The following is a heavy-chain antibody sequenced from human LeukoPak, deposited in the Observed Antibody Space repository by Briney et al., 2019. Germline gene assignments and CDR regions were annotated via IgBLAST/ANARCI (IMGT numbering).Heavy chain of an antibody. Sequence: PGGSLRLSCAASGFTFSSYRMNWVRQAPGKGLEWVSSISSSSSYIYYADSVKGRFTISRDNAKNSLCLQMNSLRAEDTAVYYCACPPIAVAEGLWGQGTLVTVSS. CDR3: ACPPIAVAEGL. J-gene: IGHJ4*02. D-gene: IGHD6-19*01. CDR2: ISSSSSYI. V-gene: IGHV3-21*01. CDR1: GFTFSSYR.